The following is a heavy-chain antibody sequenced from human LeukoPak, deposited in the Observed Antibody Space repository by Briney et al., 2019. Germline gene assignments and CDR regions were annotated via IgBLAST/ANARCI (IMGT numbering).Heavy chain of an antibody. J-gene: IGHJ4*02. CDR3: ARARWIQLWLPFDY. D-gene: IGHD5-18*01. V-gene: IGHV1-2*06. CDR1: GYTFTGYY. Sequence: GASVKVSCKASGYTFTGYYMHWARQAPGQGLEWMGRINPNSGGTNYAQKFQGRVTMTRDTSISTAYMELSRLRSDDTAVYYCARARWIQLWLPFDYWGQGTLVTVSS. CDR2: INPNSGGT.